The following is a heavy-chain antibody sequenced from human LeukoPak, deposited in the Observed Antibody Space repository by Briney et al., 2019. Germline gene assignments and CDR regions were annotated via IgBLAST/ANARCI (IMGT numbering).Heavy chain of an antibody. J-gene: IGHJ5*02. CDR1: GGSISSYY. CDR3: ATALVSIAAAGRKDWFDP. D-gene: IGHD6-13*01. V-gene: IGHV4-59*01. Sequence: SETLSLTCTVSGGSISSYYWSWIRQPPGKGLEWIGYIYYSGSTNYNPSLKSRVTISVDTSKNQFSLKLSSVTAADTAVYYCATALVSIAAAGRKDWFDPWGQGTLVTVSS. CDR2: IYYSGST.